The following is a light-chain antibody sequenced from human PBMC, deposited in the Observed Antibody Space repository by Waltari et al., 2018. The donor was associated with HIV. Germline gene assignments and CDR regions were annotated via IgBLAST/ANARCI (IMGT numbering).Light chain of an antibody. CDR1: QSVSSY. CDR3: QQRSTWPYT. V-gene: IGKV3-11*01. J-gene: IGKJ2*01. Sequence: EIVLTQSPATLSLSPGDRATLSCRASQSVSSYLAWYQQKPGQAPRLLIYDASNRATGIPARFSGSGSGTDFTLTISNLEPEKFAVYYCQQRSTWPYTFGQGTKLEIK. CDR2: DAS.